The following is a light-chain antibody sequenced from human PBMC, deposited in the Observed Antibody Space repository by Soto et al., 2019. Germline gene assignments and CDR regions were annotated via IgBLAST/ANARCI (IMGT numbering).Light chain of an antibody. CDR3: QQYSSYPT. V-gene: IGKV1-5*01. Sequence: DIQMTQAPSSLSASVGDRLAISCRASQGISNWLAWYQQKPGKAPKLLIFHASSLESGVPSRFSGSGSGTEFTLTISSLQSDDFATYYCQQYSSYPTFGQGTKVDIK. CDR1: QGISNW. CDR2: HAS. J-gene: IGKJ1*01.